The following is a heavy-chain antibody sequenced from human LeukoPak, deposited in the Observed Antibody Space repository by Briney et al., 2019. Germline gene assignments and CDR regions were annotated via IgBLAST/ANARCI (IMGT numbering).Heavy chain of an antibody. V-gene: IGHV3-30*02. CDR1: GFTFSNYG. CDR2: IRYDGSNK. CDR3: AREYCSGGSCLYFQH. J-gene: IGHJ1*01. D-gene: IGHD2-15*01. Sequence: PGGSLRLSCAASGFTFSNYGMHWVRQAPGKGLEWVAFIRYDGSNKYYADSVKGRFTISRDNSKNTLYLQMNSLRAEDTAVYYCAREYCSGGSCLYFQHWGQGTLVTVSS.